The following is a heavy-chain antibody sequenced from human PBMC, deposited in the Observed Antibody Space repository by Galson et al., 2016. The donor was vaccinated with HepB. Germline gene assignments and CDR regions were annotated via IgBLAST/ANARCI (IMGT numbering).Heavy chain of an antibody. V-gene: IGHV4-34*01. Sequence: SETLSLTCAVYGGSFSGFYWTWIRQPPGKGLEWIGEINHSGSTNYNPSLESRVTMSVDTSKNQFSLKLSSVTAADTAVYFCARRLGRYYGMDVWGQGTTVTVSS. CDR2: INHSGST. CDR1: GGSFSGFY. D-gene: IGHD7-27*01. CDR3: ARRLGRYYGMDV. J-gene: IGHJ6*02.